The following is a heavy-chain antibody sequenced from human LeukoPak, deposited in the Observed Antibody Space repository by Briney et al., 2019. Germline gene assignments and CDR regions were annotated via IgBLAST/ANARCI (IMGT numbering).Heavy chain of an antibody. D-gene: IGHD6-19*01. V-gene: IGHV4-59*01. Sequence: PSETLSLTCTVSGGSISSYHWSWIRQPPGKGLEWIGYIYYSGSTNYNPSLKSRVTISVDTSKNQFSLRLSSVTAADTAVYYCARALPQSSGRYYYYMDVWGKGTSVTVSS. J-gene: IGHJ6*03. CDR2: IYYSGST. CDR3: ARALPQSSGRYYYYMDV. CDR1: GGSISSYH.